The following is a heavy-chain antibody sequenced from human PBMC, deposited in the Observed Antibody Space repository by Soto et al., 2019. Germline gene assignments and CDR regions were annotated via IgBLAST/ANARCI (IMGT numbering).Heavy chain of an antibody. V-gene: IGHV4-4*02. Sequence: SETLSLTCAVSGGSISSSNWWSWVRQPPGKGLEWIGEIYHSGSTNYNPSLKSRVTTSVDKSKNQFSLKLSSVTAADTAVYYCARILTTYRYYYYGMDVWGQGTTVTVSS. CDR2: IYHSGST. J-gene: IGHJ6*02. D-gene: IGHD1-1*01. CDR1: GGSISSSNW. CDR3: ARILTTYRYYYYGMDV.